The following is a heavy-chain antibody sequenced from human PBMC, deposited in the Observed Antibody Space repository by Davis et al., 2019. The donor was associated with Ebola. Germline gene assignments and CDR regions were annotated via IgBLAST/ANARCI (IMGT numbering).Heavy chain of an antibody. CDR2: IKQDGSEK. J-gene: IGHJ4*02. CDR1: GFTFSSYW. D-gene: IGHD6-13*01. CDR3: ARDVISSWVDY. Sequence: ESLKISCAASGFTFSSYWMSWVRQAPGKGLEWVANIKQDGSEKYYVDSVKGRFTISRDNAKNSLYLQMNSLRAEDTAVYYCARDVISSWVDYWGQGTLVTVSS. V-gene: IGHV3-7*03.